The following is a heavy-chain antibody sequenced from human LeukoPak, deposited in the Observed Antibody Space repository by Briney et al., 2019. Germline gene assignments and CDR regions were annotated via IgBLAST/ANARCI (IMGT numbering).Heavy chain of an antibody. D-gene: IGHD6-19*01. V-gene: IGHV3-48*03. CDR1: GFTFSSYD. CDR3: ARDGAFSSGWYSTPDY. Sequence: GGSLRLSCAASGFTFSSYDMNWLRQAPGKGLEWVSYISGSGSTIYYVDSVKGRFTVSRDNAKNSLFLQMNSLRAEDTAIYYCARDGAFSSGWYSTPDYWGQGTPVTVSS. J-gene: IGHJ4*02. CDR2: ISGSGSTI.